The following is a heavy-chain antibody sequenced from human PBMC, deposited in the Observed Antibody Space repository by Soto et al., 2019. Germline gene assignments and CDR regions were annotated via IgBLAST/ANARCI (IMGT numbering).Heavy chain of an antibody. CDR1: GFTFGAYA. V-gene: IGHV3-9*01. CDR3: AAYYDILTGYGNFDY. CDR2: ISWNSGSI. J-gene: IGHJ4*02. D-gene: IGHD3-9*01. Sequence: PGGSLRLSCAASGFTFGAYAMHWVRQAPGKGLEWVSGISWNSGSIGYADSVKGRFTISRDNAKNSLYLQMNSLRAEDTALYYCAAYYDILTGYGNFDYWGQGTLVTVSS.